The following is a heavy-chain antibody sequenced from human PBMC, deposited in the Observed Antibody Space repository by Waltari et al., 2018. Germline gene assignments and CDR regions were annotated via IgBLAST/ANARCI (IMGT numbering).Heavy chain of an antibody. J-gene: IGHJ3*02. CDR3: AAAVLPYYYDSSGYYDAFDI. V-gene: IGHV1-58*01. D-gene: IGHD3-22*01. CDR1: GFTFTSSA. Sequence: QMQLVQSGPEVKKPGTSVKVSCKASGFTFTSSAVQWVRQARGQRLGWIGWIVVGSGNTNYAQKFQERVTITRDMSTSTAYMELSSLRSEDTAVYYCAAAVLPYYYDSSGYYDAFDIWGQGTMVTVSS. CDR2: IVVGSGNT.